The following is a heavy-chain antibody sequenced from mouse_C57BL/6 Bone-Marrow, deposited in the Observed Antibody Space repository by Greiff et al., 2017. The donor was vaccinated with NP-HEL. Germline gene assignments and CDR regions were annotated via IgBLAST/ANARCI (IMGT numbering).Heavy chain of an antibody. J-gene: IGHJ1*03. CDR1: GYTFTDYY. Sequence: VQLQQSGAELVRPGASVKLSCKASGYTFTDYYINWVKQRPGQGLEWIARIYPGSGNTYYNEKFKGKATLTAEKSSSTAYMQLSSLTSEDSAVYYCTRARITTVVDWYFDVWGTGTTVTVSS. CDR3: TRARITTVVDWYFDV. CDR2: IYPGSGNT. V-gene: IGHV1-76*01. D-gene: IGHD1-1*01.